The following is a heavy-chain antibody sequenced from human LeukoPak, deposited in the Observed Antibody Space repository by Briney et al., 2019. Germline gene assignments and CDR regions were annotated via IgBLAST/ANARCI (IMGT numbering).Heavy chain of an antibody. J-gene: IGHJ6*02. CDR1: GFTVSSNY. CDR3: ARSLNLTIFGVAAPQPDYGMDV. Sequence: GGSLRLSCAASGFTVSSNYMSWVRQAPGKGLEWVSVIYSGGSTYYADSVKGRFTISRDNSKNTLYLQMNSLRAEDTAVYYCARSLNLTIFGVAAPQPDYGMDVWGQGTTVTVSS. CDR2: IYSGGST. D-gene: IGHD3-3*01. V-gene: IGHV3-53*01.